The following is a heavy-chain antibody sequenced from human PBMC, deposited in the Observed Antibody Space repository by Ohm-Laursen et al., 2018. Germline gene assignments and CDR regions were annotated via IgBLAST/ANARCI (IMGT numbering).Heavy chain of an antibody. CDR2: VSQIGTP. J-gene: IGHJ5*02. Sequence: SETLALTCVASDASIDSDKWSWVRQSAGKEMEWIGRVSQIGTPSYNPSFASRVIISVDPSKNQMSLVLGAVTAADTAVYFCARDNSNYGWFDPWGQGTPVTVFS. CDR3: ARDNSNYGWFDP. CDR1: DASIDSDK. V-gene: IGHV4-4*07. D-gene: IGHD2/OR15-2a*01.